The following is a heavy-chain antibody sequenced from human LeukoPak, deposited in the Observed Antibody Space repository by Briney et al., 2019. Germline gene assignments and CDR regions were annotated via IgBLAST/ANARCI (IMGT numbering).Heavy chain of an antibody. CDR2: MNPNSGNT. V-gene: IGHV1-8*01. Sequence: ASVKVSCKASGYTFTSYDINWVRQATGQGLEWMGWMNPNSGNTGYAQKFQDRVTMTRNTSISTAYMELSSLRSEDTAVYYCASGIAVAEWAFDIWGQGTMVTVSS. CDR1: GYTFTSYD. J-gene: IGHJ3*02. D-gene: IGHD6-19*01. CDR3: ASGIAVAEWAFDI.